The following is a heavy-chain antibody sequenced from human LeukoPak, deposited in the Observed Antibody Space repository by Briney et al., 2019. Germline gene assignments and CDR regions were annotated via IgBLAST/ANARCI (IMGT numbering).Heavy chain of an antibody. CDR3: AKAGGSSWYDA. Sequence: GGSLRLSCAASGFTFSSYDMSWVRQAPGKGLEWVPAISASGGRTYYADSVKGRFTISRDNSRNTMYQQMNSLRAEDTAVYYCAKAGGSSWYDAWGQGILVTVSS. CDR2: ISASGGRT. CDR1: GFTFSSYD. J-gene: IGHJ5*02. D-gene: IGHD6-13*01. V-gene: IGHV3-23*01.